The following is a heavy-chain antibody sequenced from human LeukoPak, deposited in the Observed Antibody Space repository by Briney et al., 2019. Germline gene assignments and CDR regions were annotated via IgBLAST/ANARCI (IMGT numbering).Heavy chain of an antibody. V-gene: IGHV3-30*18. D-gene: IGHD6-19*01. CDR2: TSSDLNVK. Sequence: GGSLRLSCAASGFTFRNYVIHWVRQAPGKGLEWVAVTSSDLNVKLYADSVKGRFTISRDNSRSTLYLQMNSLRADDTAVYYCAKGNSGWYPEYWGQGTLVSVSS. CDR1: GFTFRNYV. CDR3: AKGNSGWYPEY. J-gene: IGHJ4*02.